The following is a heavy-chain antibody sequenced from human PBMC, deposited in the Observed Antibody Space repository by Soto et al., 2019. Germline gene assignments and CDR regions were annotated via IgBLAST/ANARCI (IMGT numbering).Heavy chain of an antibody. CDR1: GASVGTGY. Sequence: SETLSLTCTVSGASVGTGYWSWIWQPPGKGLEWIGFMYYSGSFNYNPSLRSRVTISRDNSKNTLYLQMNSLRAEDTAVYYCAKSPLLTGSTRFDPWGQGTLVTVSS. D-gene: IGHD3-9*01. J-gene: IGHJ5*02. CDR2: MYYSGSF. V-gene: IGHV4-59*02. CDR3: AKSPLLTGSTRFDP.